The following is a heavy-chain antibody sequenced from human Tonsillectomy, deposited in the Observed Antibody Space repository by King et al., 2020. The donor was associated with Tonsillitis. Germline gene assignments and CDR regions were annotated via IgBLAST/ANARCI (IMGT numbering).Heavy chain of an antibody. J-gene: IGHJ4*02. CDR3: ITGLGRTNGDY. CDR2: IMRKRDGGTT. D-gene: IGHD3-16*01. CDR1: GFTFSDAW. V-gene: IGHV3-15*01. Sequence: VQLVESGGGLVKTGGSLRLSCAASGFTFSDAWMSWGRQAPGKGLEWVGRIMRKRDGGTTDYAASVKGRLTISRDDSKDTLSLQMNSLKIEDTAVYYCITGLGRTNGDYWGQGTLVTVSS.